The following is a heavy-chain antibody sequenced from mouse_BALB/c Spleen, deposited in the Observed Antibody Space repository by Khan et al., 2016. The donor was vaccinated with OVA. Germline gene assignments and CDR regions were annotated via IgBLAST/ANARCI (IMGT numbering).Heavy chain of an antibody. V-gene: IGHV5-17*02. CDR3: STSNSDGYYFDY. Sequence: EVELVESGGGLVQPGRSQKLSCAASGFTFNSYGMHWVRQAPEKGLEWVASISGDSNTIDYADTVTGRFTISRDNPKNTLFLQMTSLRSEDTAMYYCSTSNSDGYYFDYWGPGTTLTVS. CDR1: GFTFNSYG. J-gene: IGHJ2*01. CDR2: ISGDSNTI.